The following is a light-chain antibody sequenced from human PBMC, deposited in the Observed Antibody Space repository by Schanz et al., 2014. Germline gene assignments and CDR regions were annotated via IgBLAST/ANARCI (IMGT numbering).Light chain of an antibody. J-gene: IGLJ3*02. CDR2: GNN. Sequence: QSVLAQPPSASGTPGQRVTISCSGSNSNIGSNAVNWYQQLPGTAPKLLIYGNNKLPSGVPDRFSGSKSGTSASLAISGLQPEDEADYCCATWDDSLNGWVFGGGTKLTVL. CDR1: NSNIGSNA. V-gene: IGLV1-44*01. CDR3: ATWDDSLNGWV.